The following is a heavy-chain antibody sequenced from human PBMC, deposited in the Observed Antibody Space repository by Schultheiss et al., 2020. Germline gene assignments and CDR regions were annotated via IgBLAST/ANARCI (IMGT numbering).Heavy chain of an antibody. V-gene: IGHV3-23*01. Sequence: GESLKISCAASGFTFSSYAMSWVRQAPGKGLEWVSAISGSGGSTYYADSVKGRFTISRDNSKNTLYLQMNSLRAEDTAVYYCARVEYSSSSAYFDYWGQGTLVTVSS. J-gene: IGHJ4*02. D-gene: IGHD6-6*01. CDR3: ARVEYSSSSAYFDY. CDR2: ISGSGGST. CDR1: GFTFSSYA.